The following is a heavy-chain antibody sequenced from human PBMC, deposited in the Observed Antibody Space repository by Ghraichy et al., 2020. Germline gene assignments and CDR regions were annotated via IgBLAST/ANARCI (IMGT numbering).Heavy chain of an antibody. J-gene: IGHJ4*02. Sequence: SETLSLTCTVSGGSISSGTYYWGWIRQPPGKGLEWIGSIYHSGTAYYIPSLKSRVTMSVDTSKNHFSLKLTSLTAADTALYYCARFDVINGGFDSWGQGIQVTVSS. CDR1: GGSISSGTYY. CDR3: ARFDVINGGFDS. CDR2: IYHSGTA. D-gene: IGHD2-21*01. V-gene: IGHV4-39*02.